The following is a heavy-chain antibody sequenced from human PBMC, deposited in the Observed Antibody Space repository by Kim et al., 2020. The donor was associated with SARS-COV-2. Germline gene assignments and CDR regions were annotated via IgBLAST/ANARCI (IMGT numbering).Heavy chain of an antibody. D-gene: IGHD6-13*01. J-gene: IGHJ1*01. Sequence: SETLSLTCTVSGGSISNYFWSWIRQPPGKGLEWIGYIYYNGNTNYNPSLRSRVTMSADTSKNQFSLKLSSVTAADTAVYYCASMIAAAGTEYFQHWGQGTLVTVSS. V-gene: IGHV4-59*01. CDR3: ASMIAAAGTEYFQH. CDR1: GGSISNYF. CDR2: IYYNGNT.